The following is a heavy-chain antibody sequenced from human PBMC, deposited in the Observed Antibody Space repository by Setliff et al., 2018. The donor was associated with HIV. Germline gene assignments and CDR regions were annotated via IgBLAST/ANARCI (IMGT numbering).Heavy chain of an antibody. D-gene: IGHD6-19*01. CDR3: ARYRHIAVSGDDAFDI. CDR2: VQNRGTT. CDR1: RGSINNDY. V-gene: IGHV4-59*08. Sequence: SETLSLTCTVSRGSINNDYWSWIRQSPGKGLEWIGYVQNRGTTNYTSSLKSLVTISVDTSRNQFSLKLTAVTAADTAVYYCARYRHIAVSGDDAFDIWGHGTLVTVSS. J-gene: IGHJ3*02.